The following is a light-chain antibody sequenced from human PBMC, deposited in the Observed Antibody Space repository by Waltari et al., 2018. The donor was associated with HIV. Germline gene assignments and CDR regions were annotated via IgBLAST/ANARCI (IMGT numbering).Light chain of an antibody. CDR3: QSYDSSLFWV. J-gene: IGLJ2*01. V-gene: IGLV1-40*01. Sequence: QSVLTQPPSLSGAPGQRVTISCIGTSSNIGAAYDVHCYRQVSGAAPNLLIYRTDARPSGVPDRFFGSRSGASASLVINGLQTDDEADYYCQSYDSSLFWVFGGGTKLTVL. CDR1: SSNIGAAYD. CDR2: RTD.